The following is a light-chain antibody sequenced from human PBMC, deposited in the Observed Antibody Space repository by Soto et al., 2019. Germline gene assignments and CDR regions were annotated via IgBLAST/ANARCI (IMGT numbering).Light chain of an antibody. CDR1: SSDIGAYNY. J-gene: IGLJ2*01. CDR2: DVS. V-gene: IGLV2-14*01. CDR3: SSYTSRSPVV. Sequence: QSVLTQPASVSGSPGQSITISCTGTSSDIGAYNYVSWYQQHPGKAPKLMIYDVSNRPSGVSNRFSGSKSGNTASLTISGLQVEDEADYYCSSYTSRSPVVFGGGTKVTVL.